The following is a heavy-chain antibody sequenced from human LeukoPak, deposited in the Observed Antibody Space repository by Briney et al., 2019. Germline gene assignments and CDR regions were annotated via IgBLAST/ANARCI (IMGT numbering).Heavy chain of an antibody. J-gene: IGHJ4*02. CDR1: GITFSNSG. CDR3: AKDKVGATIGPYYFDY. Sequence: GGSLRLSCAVSGITFSNSGMNWVRQAPGKGLEWVSAISGSGGSTYYADSVKGRFTISRDNSKNTLYLQMNSLRAEDTAVYYCAKDKVGATIGPYYFDYWGQGTLVTVSS. D-gene: IGHD1-26*01. V-gene: IGHV3-23*01. CDR2: ISGSGGST.